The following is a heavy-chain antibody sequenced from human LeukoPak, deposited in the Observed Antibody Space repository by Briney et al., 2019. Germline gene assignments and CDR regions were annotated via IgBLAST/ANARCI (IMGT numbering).Heavy chain of an antibody. Sequence: LRLSCAASGFIFSNDAMHWVRQAPGKGLEWIGSISHTGSTYYNPSLKSRVTISVDTSKNQFSLKLSSVTAADTAVYYCASRSNRATILRFPYMDVWGQGTTVTVSS. CDR1: GFIFSNDA. J-gene: IGHJ6*02. CDR3: ASRSNRATILRFPYMDV. D-gene: IGHD1-26*01. V-gene: IGHV4-38-2*01. CDR2: ISHTGST.